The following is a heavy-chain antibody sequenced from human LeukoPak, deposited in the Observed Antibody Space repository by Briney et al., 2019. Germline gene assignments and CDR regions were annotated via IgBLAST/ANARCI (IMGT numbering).Heavy chain of an antibody. CDR2: ISFSGGTT. CDR3: AKGTNSGYPWYFDY. D-gene: IGHD3-22*01. J-gene: IGHJ4*02. V-gene: IGHV3-23*01. Sequence: GGSLRLSCAASGFTISSYNMNWVRQAPGKGLEWVSSISFSGGTTYYADSVKGRFTISRDNSKNTLYLQMNSLRAEDTAVYYCAKGTNSGYPWYFDYWGQGTLVTVSS. CDR1: GFTISSYN.